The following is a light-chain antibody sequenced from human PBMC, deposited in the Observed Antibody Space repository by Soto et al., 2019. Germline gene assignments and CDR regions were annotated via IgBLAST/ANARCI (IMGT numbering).Light chain of an antibody. Sequence: SALTQPASVSGSPGQSITISCTGTGSDVGGYNYVSWYQHHPGEAPKLMIYEVSNRPSGVSNRFSGSKSGNTASLTISGLQAEDEADYYCNSQRSSGTRVFGTGTKVTVL. CDR2: EVS. CDR3: NSQRSSGTRV. J-gene: IGLJ1*01. V-gene: IGLV2-14*01. CDR1: GSDVGGYNY.